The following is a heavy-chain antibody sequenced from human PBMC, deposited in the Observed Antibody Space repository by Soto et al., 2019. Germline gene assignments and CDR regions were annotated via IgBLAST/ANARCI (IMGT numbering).Heavy chain of an antibody. V-gene: IGHV4-4*02. Sequence: SETLSLTCAVSGGSISDTNWWTWVRQTPGKGLEWIGEIYHSGSPTYSPSLRGRATISVDKSNNQFSLRLRYVTAADTAVYYCASWTTVTTERFDAFDIWGQGTMVTVSS. CDR1: GGSISDTNW. D-gene: IGHD4-17*01. CDR3: ASWTTVTTERFDAFDI. J-gene: IGHJ3*02. CDR2: IYHSGSP.